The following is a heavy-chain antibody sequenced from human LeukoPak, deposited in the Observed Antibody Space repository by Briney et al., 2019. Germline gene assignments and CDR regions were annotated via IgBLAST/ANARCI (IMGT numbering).Heavy chain of an antibody. CDR3: ARGGYCSGGNCYGYFDY. Sequence: QPGGSLRLSCAASGFTVSNNYVSWVRQAPGKGLEWVSVIYSGGTTYYADSVKGRFTISRDNSKNTLYLLMNSLRAEDTAVYYCARGGYCSGGNCYGYFDYWGQGTLVTVSS. CDR1: GFTVSNNY. CDR2: IYSGGTT. D-gene: IGHD2-15*01. J-gene: IGHJ4*02. V-gene: IGHV3-66*01.